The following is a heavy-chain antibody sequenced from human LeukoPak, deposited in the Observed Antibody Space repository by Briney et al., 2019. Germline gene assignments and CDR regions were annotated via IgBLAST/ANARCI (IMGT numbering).Heavy chain of an antibody. CDR1: GFSFDDYA. CDR2: INWNSGSI. V-gene: IGHV3-9*01. J-gene: IGHJ4*02. CDR3: AKDFAAAGYEIDY. Sequence: PGGSLRLSCAASGFSFDDYAMHWVRQAPGKGLEWVSGINWNSGSIGYADSVRGRFTISRDNAKNSLYLQMNSLRAEDTALYYCAKDFAAAGYEIDYWGQGTLVTVSS. D-gene: IGHD6-13*01.